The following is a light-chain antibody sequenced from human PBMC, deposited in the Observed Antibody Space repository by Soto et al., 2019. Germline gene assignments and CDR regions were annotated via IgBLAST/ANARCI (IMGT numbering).Light chain of an antibody. J-gene: IGKJ4*01. Sequence: DIQMTQSPSTLSASVGDRVTITCRASQSISTWLAWYQQKPGKGPELLIYDASSLESGVPSRFSGSGSGTEFTLTLSSLQPDDFATYYCQHYNTYSLSFGGGTKVEIK. CDR3: QHYNTYSLS. CDR1: QSISTW. CDR2: DAS. V-gene: IGKV1-5*01.